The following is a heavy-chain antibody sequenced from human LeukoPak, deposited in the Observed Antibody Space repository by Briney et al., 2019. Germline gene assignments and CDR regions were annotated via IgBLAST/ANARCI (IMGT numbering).Heavy chain of an antibody. V-gene: IGHV4-31*03. CDR3: AIGVVAATPSWIDP. Sequence: SETLSLTCTVSGGSISSGGYYWSWIRQHLGKGLEWIGYIYYSGSTYYNPSLKSRVTISVDTSKNQFSLKLSSVTAADTAVYYCAIGVVAATPSWIDPWGQGTLVTVSS. J-gene: IGHJ5*02. CDR1: GGSISSGGYY. D-gene: IGHD2-15*01. CDR2: IYYSGST.